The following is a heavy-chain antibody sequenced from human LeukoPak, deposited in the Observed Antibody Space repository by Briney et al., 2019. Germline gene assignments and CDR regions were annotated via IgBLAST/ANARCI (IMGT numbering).Heavy chain of an antibody. D-gene: IGHD3-22*01. CDR1: GFTFDDYA. Sequence: GGSLRLSCAASGFTFDDYAMHWVRQAPGKGLEWVSLLSGDGGSTYYADSVKGRFTISRDNSKNSLYLQMNSLRTEDTALYYCAKDTVYDSSGYYYNYWGQGTLVTVSS. CDR3: AKDTVYDSSGYYYNY. V-gene: IGHV3-43*02. CDR2: LSGDGGST. J-gene: IGHJ4*02.